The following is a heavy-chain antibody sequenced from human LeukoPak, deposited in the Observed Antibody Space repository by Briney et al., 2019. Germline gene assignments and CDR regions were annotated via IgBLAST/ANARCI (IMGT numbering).Heavy chain of an antibody. CDR2: INHSGST. Sequence: SETLSLTCAVYGGSFSGYYWSWIRQPPGKGLEWIGEINHSGSTNYNPSLKSRVTISVDTSKNQFSLKLSSVTAADTAVYYCARGRYCSSTTCYGRWFDPWGQGTPVTVSS. D-gene: IGHD2-2*01. V-gene: IGHV4-34*01. CDR3: ARGRYCSSTTCYGRWFDP. CDR1: GGSFSGYY. J-gene: IGHJ5*02.